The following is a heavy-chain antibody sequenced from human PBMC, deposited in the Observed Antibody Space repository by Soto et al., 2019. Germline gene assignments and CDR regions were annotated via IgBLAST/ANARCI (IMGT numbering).Heavy chain of an antibody. V-gene: IGHV3-9*01. CDR1: GFTFDDYA. CDR3: ARGDRGGSGSPASYYYSGLDV. D-gene: IGHD3-10*01. J-gene: IGHJ6*02. CDR2: LNWRGGSI. Sequence: EVQLVESGGGLVQPGRSLRLSCAASGFTFDDYAMHWVRQAPGKGLEWVASLNWRGGSIGYADSVKGRFTISRDNARRSLYLQMNSLRIEDTALYYCARGDRGGSGSPASYYYSGLDVWGQGTTVTVS.